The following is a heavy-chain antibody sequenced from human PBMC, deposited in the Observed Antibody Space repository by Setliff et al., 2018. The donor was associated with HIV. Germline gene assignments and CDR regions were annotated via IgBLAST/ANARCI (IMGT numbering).Heavy chain of an antibody. V-gene: IGHV3-23*01. CDR1: GLTFSDYA. CDR3: AKAARDYYDSSGYYIGIDY. CDR2: ISGSEINT. D-gene: IGHD3-22*01. Sequence: GSLRLSCAASGLTFSDYAMSWVRQAPGKGLEWVSAISGSEINTYYADSVKGRFTISRDNSKNMLYLQMNSLRAEDTVVYYCAKAARDYYDSSGYYIGIDYWGRGTLGTVSS. J-gene: IGHJ4*02.